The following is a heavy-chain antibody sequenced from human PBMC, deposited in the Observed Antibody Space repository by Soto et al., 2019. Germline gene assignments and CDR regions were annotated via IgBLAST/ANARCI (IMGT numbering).Heavy chain of an antibody. V-gene: IGHV3-23*01. Sequence: GGSLRLSCTASGFTFSNYVMSWVRQAPGRGLEWVSAISGSGISTFYADSVKGRSIISRDNSKNTLYLQLNSLKVEDTAVYFCSLVQIQELENIFDYWGQGTLVTVSS. CDR3: SLVQIQELENIFDY. J-gene: IGHJ4*02. CDR1: GFTFSNYV. D-gene: IGHD3-3*01. CDR2: ISGSGIST.